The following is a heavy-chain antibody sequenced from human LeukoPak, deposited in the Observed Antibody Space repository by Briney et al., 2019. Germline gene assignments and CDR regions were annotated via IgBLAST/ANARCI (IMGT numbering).Heavy chain of an antibody. Sequence: ASVTVSFKASGYSFTVYYIHWVRQAPGQGLEWMGWINPNSGATNYAQRFQDRVTMTRDTSINTAYMELNRLRSDDTAMYYCARDQNYYDATSYYGIDYWGQGTLVTVSS. CDR1: GYSFTVYY. CDR3: ARDQNYYDATSYYGIDY. V-gene: IGHV1-2*02. J-gene: IGHJ4*02. D-gene: IGHD3-22*01. CDR2: INPNSGAT.